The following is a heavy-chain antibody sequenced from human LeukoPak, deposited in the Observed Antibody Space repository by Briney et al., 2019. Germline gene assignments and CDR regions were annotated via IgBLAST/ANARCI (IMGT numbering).Heavy chain of an antibody. D-gene: IGHD3-9*01. CDR1: GYTFTSYY. CDR3: ARDQGLTGYFDY. J-gene: IGHJ4*02. Sequence: ASVKVSCKTSGYTFTSYYMHWVRQAPGQGLEWMGIINPSGGSTSYAQKFQGRVTMTRDTSTSTVYMELSSLRSADTAVYYCARDQGLTGYFDYWGQGTLVTVSS. CDR2: INPSGGST. V-gene: IGHV1-46*01.